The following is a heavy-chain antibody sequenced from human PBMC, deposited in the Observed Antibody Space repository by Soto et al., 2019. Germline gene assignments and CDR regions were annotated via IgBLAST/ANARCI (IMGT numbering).Heavy chain of an antibody. Sequence: QVQLVQSGAEVKKPGSSVKVSCKASGGTFSSYAISWVRQAPGQGLEWMGGIIPIFGTANYAQKFQGRVTITADESTRTAYMEVRSLRSEDTAVYYCARPDGIVGATHPSWYFDLWGRGTLVTVSS. J-gene: IGHJ2*01. CDR2: IIPIFGTA. CDR1: GGTFSSYA. CDR3: ARPDGIVGATHPSWYFDL. D-gene: IGHD1-26*01. V-gene: IGHV1-69*12.